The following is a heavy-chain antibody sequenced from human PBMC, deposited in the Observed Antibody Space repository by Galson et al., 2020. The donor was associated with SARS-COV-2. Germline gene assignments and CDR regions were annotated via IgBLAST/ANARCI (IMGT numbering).Heavy chain of an antibody. CDR3: AQWFGEDEFDY. D-gene: IGHD3-10*01. J-gene: IGHJ4*02. Sequence: SVKVSCKASGGTFSSYAISWVRQAPGQGLEWMGGIIPIFGTANYAKKFQGRVTITADESTSTAYMELSSLRSEDTAVYSCAQWFGEDEFDYWGQGTLVTVSS. V-gene: IGHV1-69*13. CDR1: GGTFSSYA. CDR2: IIPIFGTA.